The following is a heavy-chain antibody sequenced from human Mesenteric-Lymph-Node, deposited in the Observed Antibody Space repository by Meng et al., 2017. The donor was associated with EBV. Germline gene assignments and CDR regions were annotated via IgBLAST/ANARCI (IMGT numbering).Heavy chain of an antibody. CDR2: ISSSGSTI. CDR3: ARDLATTEVGP. V-gene: IGHV3-11*01. D-gene: IGHD1-1*01. CDR1: GFTFSDYY. Sequence: GLLVESGGGVVQPGTSLRLSCAASGFTFSDYYMSWIRQAPGKGLEWVSYISSSGSTIYYADSVKGRFTISRDNAKSSLYLQMNSLRAEDTAVYYCARDLATTEVGPWGQGTLVTVSS. J-gene: IGHJ5*02.